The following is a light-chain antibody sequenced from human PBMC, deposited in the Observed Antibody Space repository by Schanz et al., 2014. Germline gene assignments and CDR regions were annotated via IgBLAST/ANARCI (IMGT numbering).Light chain of an antibody. J-gene: IGKJ2*01. CDR1: QSVSANY. CDR2: DAS. CDR3: LQRNNWPPMYT. Sequence: EIVLTQSPGTLSLSPGERATLSCRASQSVSANYLAWFQQTPGQAPRLLIYDASNRAPGIPDRFSGSGSGTDFTLTISSLEPEDFAVYYCLQRNNWPPMYTFGQGTRLEIK. V-gene: IGKV3D-20*02.